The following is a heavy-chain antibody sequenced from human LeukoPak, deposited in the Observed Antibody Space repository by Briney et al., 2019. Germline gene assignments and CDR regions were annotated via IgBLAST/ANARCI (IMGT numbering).Heavy chain of an antibody. V-gene: IGHV3-33*01. J-gene: IGHJ5*02. Sequence: RGSLRLSCAASGFTFSSYGMHWVRQAPGKGLEWVAVIWYDGSNKYYADSVKGRFTISRDNSKNTLYLQMNSLRAEDTAVYYCARDRDIVVVPAALGWFDPWGQGTLVTVSS. CDR1: GFTFSSYG. D-gene: IGHD2-2*01. CDR2: IWYDGSNK. CDR3: ARDRDIVVVPAALGWFDP.